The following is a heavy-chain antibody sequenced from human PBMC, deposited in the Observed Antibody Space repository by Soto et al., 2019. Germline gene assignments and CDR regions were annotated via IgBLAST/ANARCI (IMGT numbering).Heavy chain of an antibody. CDR2: ISTYNGNR. D-gene: IGHD3-10*01. CDR1: GYTFNTYG. V-gene: IGHV1-18*01. CDR3: VRGGLMVRGVINGWDYFDY. Sequence: QVQLVQSGGEVKKLGASVKVSCKASGYTFNTYGISWVRQAPGQGLEWMGWISTYNGNRNFAQKFQGRLTMTTDTSTSKAYMELRRLRSDDTAVYYCVRGGLMVRGVINGWDYFDYWGQGTLVTVSS. J-gene: IGHJ4*02.